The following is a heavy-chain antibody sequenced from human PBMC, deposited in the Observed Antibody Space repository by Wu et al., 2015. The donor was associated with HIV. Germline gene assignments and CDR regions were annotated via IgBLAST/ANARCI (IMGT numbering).Heavy chain of an antibody. V-gene: IGHV1-69*05. D-gene: IGHD3-22*01. Sequence: QVQLVQSGAEVKKPGSSVKVSCKASGGTFSSYAISWVRQAPGQGLEWMGGIIPIFGTANYAQKFQGRVTITTDESTSTAYMELSSLRSEDTAVYYCARNYYDSSGYYYFNWFDPWGQGTLVTVSS. CDR1: GGTFSSYA. J-gene: IGHJ5*02. CDR2: IIPIFGTA. CDR3: ARNYYDSSGYYYFNWFDP.